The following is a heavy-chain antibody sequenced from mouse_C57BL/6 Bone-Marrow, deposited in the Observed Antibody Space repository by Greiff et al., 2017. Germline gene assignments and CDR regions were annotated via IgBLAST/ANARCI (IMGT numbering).Heavy chain of an antibody. CDR1: GYTFTSYW. CDR2: IYPGSGST. J-gene: IGHJ2*01. D-gene: IGHD1-1*01. CDR3: ARRGRFITTALDY. Sequence: QVQLQQPGAELVKPGASVKMSCKASGYTFTSYWITWVKQSPGQGLEWIGDIYPGSGSTNYNEKFKSKATLTVDTSSSTAYMQLSSLTSEDSAVYYCARRGRFITTALDYWGQGTTLTVSA. V-gene: IGHV1-55*01.